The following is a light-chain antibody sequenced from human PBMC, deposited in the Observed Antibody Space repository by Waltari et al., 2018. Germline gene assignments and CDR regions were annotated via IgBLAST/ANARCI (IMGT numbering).Light chain of an antibody. CDR3: QHYLRLPVT. V-gene: IGKV3-20*01. J-gene: IGKJ1*01. CDR2: GAS. CDR1: KSVSRA. Sequence: EIVLTQSPGTLSLSLGERATVSCRASKSVSRALAWYQQKPGQAPRLLIYGASTRATGIPDRFSGSGSGTDVSLTISRLEPDDFAVYYCQHYLRLPVTFGQGTTVEI.